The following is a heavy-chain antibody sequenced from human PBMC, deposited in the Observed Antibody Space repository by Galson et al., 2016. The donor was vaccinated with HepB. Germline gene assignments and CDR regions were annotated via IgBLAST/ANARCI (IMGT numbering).Heavy chain of an antibody. Sequence: LSLTCTVSGGSISSYYWSWLRQPPGKGLEWIAYIHYSGNTNYNPSLRSRVTISVDTSKNQFSLKLSSVTAADTAVYYCARQAAYYDFWSGSYYFDYWGQGTLVTVSS. CDR3: ARQAAYYDFWSGSYYFDY. V-gene: IGHV4-59*08. J-gene: IGHJ4*02. D-gene: IGHD3-3*01. CDR1: GGSISSYY. CDR2: IHYSGNT.